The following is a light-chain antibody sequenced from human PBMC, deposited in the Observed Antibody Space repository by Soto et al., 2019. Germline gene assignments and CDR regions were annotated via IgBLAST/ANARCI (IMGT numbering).Light chain of an antibody. CDR3: GAWDDRLNGYV. CDR2: SHN. V-gene: IGLV1-44*01. Sequence: QAVVTQPPSASGTPGQRVTISCSGISSNIGSNPVNWFQQLPGSAPKLLIYSHNQRPSGVPDRFAGSKSGTSASLAISGLQSEYEAAYYCGAWDDRLNGYVCGTGTKLTVL. CDR1: SSNIGSNP. J-gene: IGLJ1*01.